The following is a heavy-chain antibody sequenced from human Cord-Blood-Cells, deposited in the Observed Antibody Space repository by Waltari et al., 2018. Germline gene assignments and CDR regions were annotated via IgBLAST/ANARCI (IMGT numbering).Heavy chain of an antibody. CDR2: IYYSGST. D-gene: IGHD4-4*01. CDR1: GGSISSSRYY. CDR3: ARQIYYSNELDY. V-gene: IGHV4-39*01. Sequence: QLQLQESGPGLVKPSETLSLTCTVSGGSISSSRYYWGWIRQPPGKGLEWIGSIYYSGSTYYNPSLKSRVTISVDTSKNQFSLKLSSVTAADTAVYYCARQIYYSNELDYWGQGTLVTVSS. J-gene: IGHJ4*02.